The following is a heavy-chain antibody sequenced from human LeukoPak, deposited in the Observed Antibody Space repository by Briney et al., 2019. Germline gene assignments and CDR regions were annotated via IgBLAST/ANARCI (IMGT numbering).Heavy chain of an antibody. CDR2: VSAYNGNT. CDR3: ARDFWSGYYTGYYYYYMDV. Sequence: GASVKVSCKASGYTFTSYGISWVRQAPGQGLEWMGWVSAYNGNTNYAQKLQGRVTMTTDTSTSTAYMELRSLRSDDTAVYYCARDFWSGYYTGYYYYYMDVWGKGTTVTVSS. D-gene: IGHD3-3*01. CDR1: GYTFTSYG. V-gene: IGHV1-18*01. J-gene: IGHJ6*03.